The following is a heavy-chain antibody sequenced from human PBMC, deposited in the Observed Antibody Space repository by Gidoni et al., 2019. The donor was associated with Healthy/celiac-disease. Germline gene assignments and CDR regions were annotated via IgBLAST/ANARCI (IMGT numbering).Heavy chain of an antibody. J-gene: IGHJ6*02. CDR3: ARAGFLDDFWSGYLGDYYYYYGMDV. Sequence: EVQLVESGGGLVQPGGSLRLSCAASGFTFSSYWMRWFRQAPGKGLEWVANIKQEGSEKYYVDSVKGRFTISRDNAKNSLYLQMNSLRAEDTAVYYCARAGFLDDFWSGYLGDYYYYYGMDVWGQGTTVTVSS. D-gene: IGHD3-3*01. CDR2: IKQEGSEK. V-gene: IGHV3-7*01. CDR1: GFTFSSYW.